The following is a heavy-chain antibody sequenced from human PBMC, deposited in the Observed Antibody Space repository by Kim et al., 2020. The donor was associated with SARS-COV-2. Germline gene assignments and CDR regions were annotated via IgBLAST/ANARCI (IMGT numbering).Heavy chain of an antibody. J-gene: IGHJ4*02. CDR3: ARPAGSGYDLNWDFDY. CDR2: IYPGDSDT. V-gene: IGHV5-51*01. Sequence: GESLKISCKGSGYSFTSYWIGWVRQMPGKGLEWMGIIYPGDSDTRYSPSFQGQVTISADKSISTAYLQWSSLKASDTAMYYCARPAGSGYDLNWDFDYWGQGTLVTVSS. CDR1: GYSFTSYW. D-gene: IGHD5-12*01.